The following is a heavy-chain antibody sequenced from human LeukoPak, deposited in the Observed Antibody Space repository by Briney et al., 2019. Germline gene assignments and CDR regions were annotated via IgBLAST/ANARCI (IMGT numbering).Heavy chain of an antibody. D-gene: IGHD3-10*01. J-gene: IGHJ4*02. CDR3: ARAPSGRRGYDY. CDR2: INHSGST. Sequence: PSETLSLTCAVYGGSFSGYYWSWIRQPPGKGLKWIGEINHSGSTNYNPSLKSRVTVSVDTSKNQFSLKLSSVTAADTAVYFCARAPSGRRGYDYWGQGTLVTASS. CDR1: GGSFSGYY. V-gene: IGHV4-34*01.